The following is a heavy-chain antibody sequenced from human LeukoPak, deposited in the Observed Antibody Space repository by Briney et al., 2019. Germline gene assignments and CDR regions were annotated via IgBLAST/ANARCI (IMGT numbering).Heavy chain of an antibody. CDR3: ARVSGSGSYYPLYYGMDV. CDR1: GVTVSSKY. Sequence: GGSLRLSCAASGVTVSSKYISWVRQAPGEGLGGGSVIYSGGSTYYADSVKGRFTISRDNSKNTLYLQMNSLRAEDTAVYYCARVSGSGSYYPLYYGMDVWGQGTTVTVSS. J-gene: IGHJ6*02. D-gene: IGHD3-10*01. V-gene: IGHV3-53*01. CDR2: IYSGGST.